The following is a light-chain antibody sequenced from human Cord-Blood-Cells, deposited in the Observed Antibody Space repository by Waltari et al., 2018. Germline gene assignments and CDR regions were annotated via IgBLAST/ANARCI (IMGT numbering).Light chain of an antibody. J-gene: IGLJ1*01. CDR1: SSSVGIDNR. CDR2: EVS. Sequence: QSALPHPASVSGSPGQSITISCPRTSSSVGIDNRASWYQPHPGKAPKLMIYEVSKRPSGVSNRFSGSKSGNTASLTISGLQAEDEADYYCCSYAGSSTYVFGTGTKVTVL. CDR3: CSYAGSSTYV. V-gene: IGLV2-23*02.